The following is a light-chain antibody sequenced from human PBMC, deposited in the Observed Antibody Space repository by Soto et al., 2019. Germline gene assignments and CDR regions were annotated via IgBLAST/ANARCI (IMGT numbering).Light chain of an antibody. CDR2: GAS. Sequence: DIVLTQSPDTLSLSPGERATLSCRASQSVSSSNFAWYQQKPAQAPRLLIYGASRRAPGIPERFSGIVSGTDFTLTISRLEPEDFAVDDCQQYLTSPKTVGQGTKVDIK. J-gene: IGKJ1*01. CDR3: QQYLTSPKT. CDR1: QSVSSSN. V-gene: IGKV3-20*01.